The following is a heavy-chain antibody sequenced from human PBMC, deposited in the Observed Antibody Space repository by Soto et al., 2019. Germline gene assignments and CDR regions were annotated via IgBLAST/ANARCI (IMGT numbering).Heavy chain of an antibody. CDR2: IYPGDSDT. J-gene: IGHJ4*02. CDR1: GYSFTSYW. V-gene: IGHV5-51*01. D-gene: IGHD6-19*01. CDR3: ARQKITAYSSGWNFDY. Sequence: PGESLKIPYNGSGYSFTSYWIGWVRQMPGKGLEWMGIIYPGDSDTRYSPSFQGQVTISADKSISTAYLQWSSLKASDTAMYYCARQKITAYSSGWNFDYWGQGTLVTVSS.